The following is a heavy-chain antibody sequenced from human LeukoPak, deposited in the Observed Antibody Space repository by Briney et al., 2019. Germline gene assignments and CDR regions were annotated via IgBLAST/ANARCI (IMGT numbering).Heavy chain of an antibody. CDR2: IYYSGCA. V-gene: IGHV4-59*01. CDR1: GGSLTSYY. CDR3: ARGSNRGGGKTFDP. Sequence: PSETLSLACTVSGGSLTSYYWSWIRQPPAKGLEWVGYIYYSGCAHYSPSLTSRATMSVDTSKNQFSLKRPSVTAADTAVYYCARGSNRGGGKTFDPWGQGTLVTVSS. D-gene: IGHD3-16*01. J-gene: IGHJ5*02.